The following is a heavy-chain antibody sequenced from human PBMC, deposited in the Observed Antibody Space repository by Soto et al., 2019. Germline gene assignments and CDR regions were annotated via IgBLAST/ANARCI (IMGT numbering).Heavy chain of an antibody. CDR2: ISAHNGNT. CDR1: GYTYPSYG. V-gene: IGHV1-18*01. Sequence: QVQLAQSGAEVKKPGATVKVSCKASGYTYPSYGISWVRQAPGQGLEWMGWISAHNGNTNYAQQIQGIVTMTTDPSRSTAYMALWSLRSDDTAVYSCARAAHDYGDLRTEYWGQGTLVTVSS. CDR3: ARAAHDYGDLRTEY. D-gene: IGHD4-17*01. J-gene: IGHJ4*02.